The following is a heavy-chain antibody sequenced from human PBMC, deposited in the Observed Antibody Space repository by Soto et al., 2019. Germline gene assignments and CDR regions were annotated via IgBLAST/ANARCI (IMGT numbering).Heavy chain of an antibody. J-gene: IGHJ6*02. CDR2: ISLSGTNM. CDR3: ARAGQSDGYFALDG. Sequence: CLGPACDAWGYTVNRNSRSWVCQAPGKGLEWVSSISLSGTNMYYADSVKGRFTISRDNAKNSLWLQMDSLRVEDTAVYYCARAGQSDGYFALDGWGQATTATVSS. CDR1: GYTVNRNS. V-gene: IGHV3-21*01. D-gene: IGHD6-19*01.